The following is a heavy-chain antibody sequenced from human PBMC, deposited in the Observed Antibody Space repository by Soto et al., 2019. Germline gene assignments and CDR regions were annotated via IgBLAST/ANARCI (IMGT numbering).Heavy chain of an antibody. Sequence: PGGSLRLSCAASGFTFSNAWMSWVRQAPGKGLEWVGRIKSKPDGGTTDYAAPVKGRFTISRDDSKNTLYLQMNSLKTEDTAVYYCTTSIWHYDFWSGYSGYAFDIWGQGTMVTVSS. J-gene: IGHJ3*02. CDR2: IKSKPDGGTT. CDR1: GFTFSNAW. V-gene: IGHV3-15*01. D-gene: IGHD3-3*01. CDR3: TTSIWHYDFWSGYSGYAFDI.